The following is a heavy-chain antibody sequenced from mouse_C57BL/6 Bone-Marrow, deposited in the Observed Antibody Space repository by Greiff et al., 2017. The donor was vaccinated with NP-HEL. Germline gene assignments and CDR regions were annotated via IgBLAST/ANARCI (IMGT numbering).Heavy chain of an antibody. CDR3: ARSGLVDY. V-gene: IGHV1-64*01. J-gene: IGHJ2*01. D-gene: IGHD3-1*01. CDR1: GYTFTSYW. Sequence: QVHVKQSGAELVKPGASVKLSCKASGYTFTSYWMHWVKQRPGQGLEWIGMIHPNSGSTNYNEKFKSKATLTVDKSSSTAYMQLSSLTSEDSAVYYCARSGLVDYWGQGTTLTVSS. CDR2: IHPNSGST.